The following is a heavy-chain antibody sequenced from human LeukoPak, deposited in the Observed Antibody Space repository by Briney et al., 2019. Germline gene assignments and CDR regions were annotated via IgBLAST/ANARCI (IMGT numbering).Heavy chain of an antibody. CDR2: INPSGGST. V-gene: IGHV1-46*03. CDR3: ARGPIPMVRGVIDYFDY. CDR1: GYTFISYY. J-gene: IGHJ4*02. Sequence: ASVKVSCKASGYTFISYYMHWVRQAPGQGLEWMGIINPSGGSTSYSQKFQGRVTMTRDTSTSTVYMELSSLRSAAADLYYCARGPIPMVRGVIDYFDYWGQGTLVTVSS. D-gene: IGHD3-10*01.